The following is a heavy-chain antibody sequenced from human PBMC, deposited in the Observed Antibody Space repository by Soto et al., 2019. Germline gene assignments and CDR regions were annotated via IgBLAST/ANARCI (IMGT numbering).Heavy chain of an antibody. D-gene: IGHD6-13*01. V-gene: IGHV3-30-3*01. CDR3: ARGDSSSWHEYFDY. CDR1: GFTFSSYA. CDR2: ISYDGSNK. J-gene: IGHJ4*02. Sequence: QVQLVESGGGVVQPGRSLRLSCAASGFTFSSYAMHWVRQAPGKGLEWVAVISYDGSNKYYADSVKGRFTISRDNSKNTLYLQMNSLRAEDTAVYYCARGDSSSWHEYFDYWGQGTLVTVSS.